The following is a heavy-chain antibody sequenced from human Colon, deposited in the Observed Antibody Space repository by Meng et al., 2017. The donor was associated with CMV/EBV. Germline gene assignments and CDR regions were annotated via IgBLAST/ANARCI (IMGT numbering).Heavy chain of an antibody. D-gene: IGHD2-2*01. CDR1: GYTFTNYY. CDR2: INSSGGST. J-gene: IGHJ4*02. Sequence: ASVKVSCKASGYTFTNYYMHWVRQAPGQGYEWMGVINSSGGSTSHAQKFQGRLTMTRDTSTSTVYMELSSLRSEDTAVYYCARRFCSSSSCSLDYWGQGTLVTVSS. CDR3: ARRFCSSSSCSLDY. V-gene: IGHV1-46*01.